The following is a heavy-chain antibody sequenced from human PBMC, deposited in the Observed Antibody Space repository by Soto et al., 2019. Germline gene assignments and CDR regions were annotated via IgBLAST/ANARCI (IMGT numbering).Heavy chain of an antibody. CDR2: ISYDGGNK. V-gene: IGHV3-30-3*01. Sequence: QVQLVESGGGVVQPGRSLRLSCAASGFTFSSCAMHWVRQAPGKGLEWVAVISYDGGNKYYADSVKGRFTISRDNSKNTLYLQINSLRAEDTAVYYCARPDYGSGSYPDYWGQGTLVTVSS. J-gene: IGHJ4*02. D-gene: IGHD3-10*01. CDR3: ARPDYGSGSYPDY. CDR1: GFTFSSCA.